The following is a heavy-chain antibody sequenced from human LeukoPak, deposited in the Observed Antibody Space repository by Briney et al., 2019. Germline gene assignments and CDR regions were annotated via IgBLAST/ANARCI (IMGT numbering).Heavy chain of an antibody. CDR3: ARGEYGSGSYHIDY. D-gene: IGHD3-10*01. J-gene: IGHJ4*02. V-gene: IGHV3-21*01. Sequence: GGSLRLSCAASGFSFSSYAMNWVRQAPGKGLEWVSFISSSSSYIYYADSVKGRFTISRDNAKNSLYLQVNSLRAEDTAVYYCARGEYGSGSYHIDYWGQGTLVTVSS. CDR1: GFSFSSYA. CDR2: ISSSSSYI.